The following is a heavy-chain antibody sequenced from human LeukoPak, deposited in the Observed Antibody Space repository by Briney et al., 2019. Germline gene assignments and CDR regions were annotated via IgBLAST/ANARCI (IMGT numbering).Heavy chain of an antibody. CDR3: ARGWELCYDY. D-gene: IGHD1-26*01. CDR1: GFTFSSYS. V-gene: IGHV3-21*01. CDR2: ISSSSSYI. J-gene: IGHJ4*02. Sequence: PGGSLRLSCAASGFTFSSYSMNWVRQAPGQGLEWVSSISSSSSYIYYADSVKGRFTISRDNAKNSLYLQMNSLRADDTAVYYCARGWELCYDYWGQGTLVTVSS.